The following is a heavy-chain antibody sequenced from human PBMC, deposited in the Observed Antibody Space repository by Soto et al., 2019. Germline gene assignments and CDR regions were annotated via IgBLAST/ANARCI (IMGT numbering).Heavy chain of an antibody. V-gene: IGHV4-34*02. J-gene: IGHJ6*02. Sequence: QAHLQQWGAGLLKPSETLSLTCAVYGGSFSGYYWSWIRQPPGKGLEWIGEINHDGSTNQNPSLKSRVTLSIDTSKNQFSLKLSSVTAADTAVYYCAREACSTTSCYHDWGQGTTVTVSS. D-gene: IGHD2-2*01. CDR1: GGSFSGYY. CDR2: INHDGST. CDR3: AREACSTTSCYHD.